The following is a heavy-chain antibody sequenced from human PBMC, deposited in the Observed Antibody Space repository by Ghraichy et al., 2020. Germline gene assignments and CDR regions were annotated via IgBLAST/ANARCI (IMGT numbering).Heavy chain of an antibody. Sequence: GGSLRLSCAASGFTFSSYAMSWVRQAPGKGLEWVSAISGSGGSTYYADSVRGRCTISRDNSKNTLYLQMNSLRAEDTAVYYCASLPSRTVSYPFDYWGQGTMVTVSS. J-gene: IGHJ4*02. CDR1: GFTFSSYA. V-gene: IGHV3-23*01. CDR2: ISGSGGST. D-gene: IGHD4-17*01. CDR3: ASLPSRTVSYPFDY.